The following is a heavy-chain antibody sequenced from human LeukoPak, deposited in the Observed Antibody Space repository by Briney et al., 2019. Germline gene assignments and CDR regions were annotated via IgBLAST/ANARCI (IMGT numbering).Heavy chain of an antibody. J-gene: IGHJ4*02. CDR3: ARVADEFGDYGFDS. V-gene: IGHV4-30-4*01. CDR2: IYYSGRT. CDR1: GGSISSGAYF. Sequence: PSETLSLTCAVSGGSISSGAYFWSWIRQPPGKDLEWVGYIYYSGRTYYNPSLKSRIIISVDTSKNQFSLKLSSVTAADKAVYYCARVADEFGDYGFDSWGQGTLVTVSS. D-gene: IGHD4-17*01.